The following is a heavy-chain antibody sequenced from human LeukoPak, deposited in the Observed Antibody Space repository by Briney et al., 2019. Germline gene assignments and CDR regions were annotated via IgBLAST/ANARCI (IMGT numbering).Heavy chain of an antibody. J-gene: IGHJ4*02. Sequence: PSETLSLTCAVSGSSVSSTYHWGWIRQTPGKGLEWIGSISHSGSAFYKPSLKSRLNISIETSKNRFSLKLTSVTAADTAVYYCARHVYNDYVHPFDYWGQGTLVTVSS. D-gene: IGHD5-24*01. CDR3: ARHVYNDYVHPFDY. CDR2: ISHSGSA. CDR1: GSSVSSTYH. V-gene: IGHV4-38-2*01.